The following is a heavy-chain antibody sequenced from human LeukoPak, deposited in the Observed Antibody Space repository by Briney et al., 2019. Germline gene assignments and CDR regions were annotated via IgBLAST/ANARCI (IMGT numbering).Heavy chain of an antibody. CDR3: ARDSGTTGEVKFDP. Sequence: SETLSLTCTVSGYSISSGYYWGWIRQPPGKGLEWIGTIYHSGRTYYNPSLKSRVTISVATSKNQFSLKLMSVTAADTAVYYCARDSGTTGEVKFDPWGQGTLVTVSS. CDR1: GYSISSGYY. CDR2: IYHSGRT. D-gene: IGHD3-10*01. V-gene: IGHV4-38-2*02. J-gene: IGHJ5*02.